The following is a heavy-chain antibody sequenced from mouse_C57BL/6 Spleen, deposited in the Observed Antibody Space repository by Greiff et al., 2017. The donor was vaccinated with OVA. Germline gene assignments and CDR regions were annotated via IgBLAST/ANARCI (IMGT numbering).Heavy chain of an antibody. CDR1: GYTFTSYW. D-gene: IGHD2-4*01. V-gene: IGHV1-55*01. CDR2: IYPGSGST. J-gene: IGHJ2*01. CDR3: ARSKRDDYDVDFDY. Sequence: VQLQQPGAELVKPGASVKMSCKASGYTFTSYWITWVKQRPGQGLEWIGDIYPGSGSTNYNEKFKSKATLTVDTSSSTAYMQLSSLTSEDSAVYYCARSKRDDYDVDFDYWGQGTTLTVSS.